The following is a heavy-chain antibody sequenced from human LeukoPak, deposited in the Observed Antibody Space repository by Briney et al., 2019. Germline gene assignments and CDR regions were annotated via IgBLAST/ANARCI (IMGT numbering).Heavy chain of an antibody. CDR1: GGSISISSDY. CDR3: ARRLSTRSYYLDD. V-gene: IGHV4-39*01. J-gene: IGHJ4*02. Sequence: SETLSLTCTVSGGSISISSDYWGWIRQPPGKGLEWIGDIYYSGTTNYNPSLRSRVTMSVDTSKNQFSLKLNSATAADTAVYYCARRLSTRSYYLDDWGQGTLVTVSS. D-gene: IGHD1-26*01. CDR2: IYYSGTT.